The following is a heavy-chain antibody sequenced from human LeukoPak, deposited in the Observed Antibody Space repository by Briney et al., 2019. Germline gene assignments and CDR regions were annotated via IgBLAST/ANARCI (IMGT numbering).Heavy chain of an antibody. CDR2: IKQDGSEK. V-gene: IGHV3-7*01. CDR1: GFTFSSYW. J-gene: IGHJ3*02. D-gene: IGHD4-17*01. CDR3: ARETFTVTSMGAFDI. Sequence: QFGGSLRLSCAASGFTFSSYWMSWVRQAPGKGLEWVANIKQDGSEKYYVDSVKGRFTISRDNAKNSLYLQMNSLRAEDTAVYYCARETFTVTSMGAFDIWGQGTMVTVSS.